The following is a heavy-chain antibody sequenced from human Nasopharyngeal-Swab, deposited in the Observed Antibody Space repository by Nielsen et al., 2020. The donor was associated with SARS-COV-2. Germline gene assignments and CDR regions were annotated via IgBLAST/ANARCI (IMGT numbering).Heavy chain of an antibody. Sequence: SETLSLTCTVSGVSITSNNYYWAWIRQPPGKGLAWIGHILYTGITYYNSSLNSRVTISADTSKNQFSLNLSSLTAADTAVYYCARLTKTTVTRRLYLDLWGRGTLVTVSS. CDR2: ILYTGIT. J-gene: IGHJ4*02. D-gene: IGHD4-17*01. CDR3: ARLTKTTVTRRLYLDL. CDR1: GVSITSNNYY. V-gene: IGHV4-39*01.